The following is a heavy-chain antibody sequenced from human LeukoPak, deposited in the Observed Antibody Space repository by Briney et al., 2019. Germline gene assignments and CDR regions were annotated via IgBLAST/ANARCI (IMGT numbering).Heavy chain of an antibody. J-gene: IGHJ4*02. V-gene: IGHV4-4*02. CDR1: GGSISSSNW. CDR2: IYHSGST. D-gene: IGHD2-2*01. Sequence: PSETLSLTCAVSGGSISSSNWWSWVRQPPGKGLEWIGEIYHSGSTNYNPSLKSRVTISVDKSKNQFSLKLSSVTAADTAVYHCARVKQPPFLVPAATSGVFDYWGQGTLVTVSS. CDR3: ARVKQPPFLVPAATSGVFDY.